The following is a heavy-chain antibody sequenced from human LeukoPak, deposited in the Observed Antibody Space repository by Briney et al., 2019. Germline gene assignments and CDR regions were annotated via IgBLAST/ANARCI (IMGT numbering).Heavy chain of an antibody. D-gene: IGHD6-13*01. CDR3: ASSSFDI. V-gene: IGHV3-9*03. J-gene: IGHJ3*02. CDR2: ISWNSGSI. CDR1: GFTFDDYA. Sequence: GRSLRLSCAASGFTFDDYAMHWVRQAPGKGLEWVSGISWNSGSIGYADSVKGRFTISRDNAKNSLYLQMNGLRAEDMALYYCASSSFDIWGQGTMVTVSS.